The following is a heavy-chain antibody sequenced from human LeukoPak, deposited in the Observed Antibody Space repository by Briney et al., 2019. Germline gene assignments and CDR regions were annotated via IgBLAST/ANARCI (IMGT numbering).Heavy chain of an antibody. V-gene: IGHV3-21*01. D-gene: IGHD5-12*01. Sequence: GGSLRLSCAASGFTFSSYSMNWVRQAPGKGLEWVSSISSSSSYIYYADSVKGRLTISRDNAKNSLYLQMNSLRAEDTAVYYCARDPKSGYDSYYYYGMDVWGQGTTVTVSS. J-gene: IGHJ6*02. CDR1: GFTFSSYS. CDR2: ISSSSSYI. CDR3: ARDPKSGYDSYYYYGMDV.